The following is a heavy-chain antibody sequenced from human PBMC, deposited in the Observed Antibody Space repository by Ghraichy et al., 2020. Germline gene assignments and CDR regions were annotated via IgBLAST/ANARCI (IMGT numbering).Heavy chain of an antibody. V-gene: IGHV1-2*02. Sequence: ASVKVSCKSSGYTFTGYYMHWVRQAPGQGLQWMGFINPNSGVTNYAQKFQGRLTLTRDTSISTAYMELSRLRSDDPAVYYCARGGGTRLRRVILPFDYWGQGHLVPGS. CDR2: INPNSGVT. J-gene: IGHJ4*02. D-gene: IGHD3-10*01. CDR1: GYTFTGYY. CDR3: ARGGGTRLRRVILPFDY.